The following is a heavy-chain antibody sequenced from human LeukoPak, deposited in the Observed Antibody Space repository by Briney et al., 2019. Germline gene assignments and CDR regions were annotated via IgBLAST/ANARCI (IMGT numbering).Heavy chain of an antibody. CDR3: ARGVLVGYCSSTSCFPGDY. V-gene: IGHV3-7*01. D-gene: IGHD2-2*01. CDR1: GFTFSSYA. Sequence: PGGSLRLSCAASGFTFSSYAMSWVRQAPGKGLEWVANIKQDGSEKYYVDSVKGRFTISRDNAKNSLYLQMNSLRAEDTAVYYCARGVLVGYCSSTSCFPGDYWGQGTLVTVSS. CDR2: IKQDGSEK. J-gene: IGHJ4*02.